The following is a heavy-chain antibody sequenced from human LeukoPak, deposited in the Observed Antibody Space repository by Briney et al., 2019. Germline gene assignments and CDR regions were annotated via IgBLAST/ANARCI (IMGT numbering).Heavy chain of an antibody. V-gene: IGHV5-51*01. CDR3: ARLTRSDYGGKGARGLQSLYFDL. J-gene: IGHJ2*01. CDR2: IYPGDSGT. Sequence: GESLQISCKGAGYSFTSYWIGWVRRMAGKGREWMGIIYPGDSGTRYSPSFQGQVTISADKSISTSYLLWSSLQASDAALYYCARLTRSDYGGKGARGLQSLYFDLWGRGTPVTVPS. CDR1: GYSFTSYW. D-gene: IGHD4-23*01.